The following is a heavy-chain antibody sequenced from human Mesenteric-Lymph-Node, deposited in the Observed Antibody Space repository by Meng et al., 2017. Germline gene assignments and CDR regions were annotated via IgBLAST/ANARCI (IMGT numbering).Heavy chain of an antibody. CDR1: GGSMYSYY. Sequence: GSLRLSCTVSGGSMYSYYWSWIRQPPGKGLEWIGHIYDRGITNYNPSLKSRVTISVDTSKNQFSLKLSSVTAADTAVYYCARERRLTSQDFDYWGQGTLVTVSS. CDR2: IYDRGIT. J-gene: IGHJ4*02. CDR3: ARERRLTSQDFDY. V-gene: IGHV4-59*12. D-gene: IGHD4/OR15-4a*01.